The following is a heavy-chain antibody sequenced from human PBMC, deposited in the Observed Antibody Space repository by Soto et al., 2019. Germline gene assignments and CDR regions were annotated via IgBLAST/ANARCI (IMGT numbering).Heavy chain of an antibody. D-gene: IGHD2-2*01. J-gene: IGHJ5*02. V-gene: IGHV1-46*01. Sequence: GASLKVSCKASGYTFTSYYMHWVRQARGQGLEWMGIINPSGGSTSYAQKFQGRVTMTRDTSTSTVYMELSSLRSEDTAVYYCARSRPDCSSTSCYRRWFDPWGQGTLVTVSS. CDR3: ARSRPDCSSTSCYRRWFDP. CDR1: GYTFTSYY. CDR2: INPSGGST.